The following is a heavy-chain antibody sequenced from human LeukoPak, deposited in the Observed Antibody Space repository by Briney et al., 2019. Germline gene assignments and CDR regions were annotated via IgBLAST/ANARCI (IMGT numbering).Heavy chain of an antibody. J-gene: IGHJ5*02. Sequence: PSETLSLTCTVSGGSISSGSXXXXXXRXPXXXXXXXXXXXXXXGTTHXXPSLKSRXXXXXDTSKNQFSLKLSSVTAADTAGYXXXRRPYVWGSYRSNNWFDPWGQGTLVTVSS. CDR2: XXXXGTT. D-gene: IGHD3-16*02. V-gene: IGHV4-39*01. CDR1: GGSISSGSXX. CDR3: XRRPYVWGSYRSNNWFDP.